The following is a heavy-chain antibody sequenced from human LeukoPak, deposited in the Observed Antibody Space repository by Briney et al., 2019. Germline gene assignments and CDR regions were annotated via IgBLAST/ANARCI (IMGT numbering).Heavy chain of an antibody. J-gene: IGHJ6*03. CDR1: GFTFSSYA. Sequence: GGSLRLSCAASGFTFSSYAMSWVRQAPGEGLEWVSAISGSGGSTYYADSVKGRFTISRDNSKNTPYLQMNSLRAEDTAVYYCAKGDDFWSGYFGLDYYYYMDVWGKGTTVTVSS. V-gene: IGHV3-23*01. CDR2: ISGSGGST. D-gene: IGHD3-3*01. CDR3: AKGDDFWSGYFGLDYYYYMDV.